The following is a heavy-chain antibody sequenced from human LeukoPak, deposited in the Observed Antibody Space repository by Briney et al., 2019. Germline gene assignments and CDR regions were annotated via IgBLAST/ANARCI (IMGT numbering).Heavy chain of an antibody. V-gene: IGHV3-20*04. D-gene: IGHD3-10*01. J-gene: IGHJ4*02. CDR3: ARGEYGSGSYHIDY. CDR2: INWNGGST. CDR1: GFTFDRFT. Sequence: PGGSLRLSCAASGFTFDRFTIHWVRQTPGKGLEWVSGINWNGGSTGYADSVKGRFTISRDNAKNSLYLQMNSLRAEDTAVYYCARGEYGSGSYHIDYWGQGTLVTVSS.